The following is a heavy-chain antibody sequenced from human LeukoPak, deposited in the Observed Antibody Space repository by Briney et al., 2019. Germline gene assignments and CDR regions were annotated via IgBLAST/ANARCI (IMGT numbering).Heavy chain of an antibody. J-gene: IGHJ3*02. D-gene: IGHD5-12*01. CDR2: IRYDGRNK. V-gene: IGHV3-30*02. CDR3: AIDPGGYVFDI. Sequence: GGSLRLSCAPSGFTFSSYGMHCVPHAPGKGREWVAFIRYDGRNKYYAHCVKGRFTIYRDNSKNTLYLQMDSLRAEDTAVYYCAIDPGGYVFDIWGQGKMVTVSS. CDR1: GFTFSSYG.